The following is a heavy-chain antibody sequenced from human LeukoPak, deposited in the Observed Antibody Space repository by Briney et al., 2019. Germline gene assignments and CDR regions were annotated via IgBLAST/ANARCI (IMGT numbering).Heavy chain of an antibody. CDR3: AKDLDSSGGDY. D-gene: IGHD6-19*01. CDR1: GFTFSSYG. V-gene: IGHV3-30*18. CDR2: ISYDGSNK. J-gene: IGHJ4*02. Sequence: SGRSLRLSCAASGFTFSSYGMHWVRQAPGKGLEWVAVISYDGSNKYYADSVKGRFTISRDNSKNTLYLQMNSLRAEDTAVYYCAKDLDSSGGDYWGQGTLVTVSS.